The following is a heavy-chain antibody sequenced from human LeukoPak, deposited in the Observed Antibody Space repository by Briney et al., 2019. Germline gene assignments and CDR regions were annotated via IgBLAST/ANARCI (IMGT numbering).Heavy chain of an antibody. V-gene: IGHV3-33*06. J-gene: IGHJ4*02. D-gene: IGHD5-12*01. CDR3: AKGASGYGDFDS. Sequence: PGGSLRLSCATSGYTFRNHGVHGVSQPSGKGLEWVAVIWGGGSRIYYADSVKGRFTISRDDSKNTLYLQMNGLRADDTALYYCAKGASGYGDFDSWGQGTLVTVSS. CDR2: IWGGGSRI. CDR1: GYTFRNHG.